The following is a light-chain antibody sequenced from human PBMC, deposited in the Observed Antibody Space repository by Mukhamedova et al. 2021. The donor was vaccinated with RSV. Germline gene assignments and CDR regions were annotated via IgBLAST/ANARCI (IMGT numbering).Light chain of an antibody. CDR3: SSYTSSSTWV. CDR1: SDVGGYNY. J-gene: IGLJ3*02. Sequence: SDVGGYNYVSWYQQHPGKAPKLMIYDVSNRPSGVSNRFSGSKSGNTASLTISGLQAEDEADYYCSSYTSSSTWVFGGGTKLTV. V-gene: IGLV2-14*04. CDR2: DVS.